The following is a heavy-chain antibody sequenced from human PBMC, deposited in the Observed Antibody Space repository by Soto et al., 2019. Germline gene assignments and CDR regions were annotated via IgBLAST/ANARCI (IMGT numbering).Heavy chain of an antibody. D-gene: IGHD5-12*01. CDR1: GYTFTSYA. CDR3: ARESGGATATLDYYYFYMDV. Sequence: ASVKVSCKASGYTFTSYAMHWVRQAPGQRLEWMGWINASNGITKYAQKFQGRVTMTRDTSIRTVYMELSSLRSDDTAVYYCARESGGATATLDYYYFYMDVWGKGTTVTVSS. J-gene: IGHJ6*03. CDR2: INASNGIT. V-gene: IGHV1-3*01.